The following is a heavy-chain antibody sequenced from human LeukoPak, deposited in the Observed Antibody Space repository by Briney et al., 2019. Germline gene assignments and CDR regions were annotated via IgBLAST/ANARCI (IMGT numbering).Heavy chain of an antibody. D-gene: IGHD3-22*01. J-gene: IGHJ4*02. V-gene: IGHV3-48*01. CDR2: ISSSSSTI. Sequence: GGSLRLSCAASGFAFSTYSMNWVCQAPGKGLEWVSYISSSSSTIYYADSVKGRFTISRDNAKNSLYLQMNSLRAEDTAVYYCARGSTYYDSSGQVPFDYWGQGTLVTVSS. CDR1: GFAFSTYS. CDR3: ARGSTYYDSSGQVPFDY.